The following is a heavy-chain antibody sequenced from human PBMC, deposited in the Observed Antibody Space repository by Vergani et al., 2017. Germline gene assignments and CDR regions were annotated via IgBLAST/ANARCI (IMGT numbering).Heavy chain of an antibody. V-gene: IGHV1-2*04. J-gene: IGHJ4*02. CDR1: GYTFTGYY. D-gene: IGHD3-16*01. CDR2: INPNSGGT. Sequence: QVQLVQSGAEVKKPGASVKVSCKASGYTFTGYYMHWVRQAPGQGLEWMGWINPNSGGTNYAQKFQGWVTMTRDTSISTAYMELSRLRSDDTAVYYCARDRDMITFGGLYYFDYWGQGTLVTVSS. CDR3: ARDRDMITFGGLYYFDY.